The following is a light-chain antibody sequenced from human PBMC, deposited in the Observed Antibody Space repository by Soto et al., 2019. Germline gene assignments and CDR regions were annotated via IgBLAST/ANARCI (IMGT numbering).Light chain of an antibody. CDR2: ANS. J-gene: IGLJ1*01. Sequence: QSVLTQPPSVSGAPGQRVTISCTGSSSNIGAGYDVHWYQQLPGTAPKLLIYANSNRPSGVPGRFSGSKSGTSASLAITGLQAEDEADYYCQSYDNSLSGYVFGPGTKVTVL. V-gene: IGLV1-40*01. CDR3: QSYDNSLSGYV. CDR1: SSNIGAGYD.